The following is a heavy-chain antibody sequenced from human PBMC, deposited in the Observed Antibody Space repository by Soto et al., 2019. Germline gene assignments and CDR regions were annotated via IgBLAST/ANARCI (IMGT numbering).Heavy chain of an antibody. D-gene: IGHD3-9*01. V-gene: IGHV4-4*02. Sequence: QVQLQESGPGLVKPSGTLSLTCAVSGGSISSSHWWTWVRQSPGKGLEYIGEISHSGTSNSNPSLKSRVTLSVDKCKNPFSLTLTSVTAADTAVYYCARVVLTITRGAFDAWGQGTLVIVSS. CDR1: GGSISSSHW. CDR2: ISHSGTS. J-gene: IGHJ3*01. CDR3: ARVVLTITRGAFDA.